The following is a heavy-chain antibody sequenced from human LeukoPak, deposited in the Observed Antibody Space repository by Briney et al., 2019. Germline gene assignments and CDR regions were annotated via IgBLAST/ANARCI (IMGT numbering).Heavy chain of an antibody. J-gene: IGHJ5*02. CDR1: GYSFTTYW. Sequence: GESLKISCKGSGYSFTTYWIAWVRQMPGKGLEWMGIIYPADSDTRYSPSFQGQVTISADKSITTAYLQWSSLKASDTAMYYCARHDRLSMTSPYSSWGQGTLVIVSA. CDR2: IYPADSDT. CDR3: ARHDRLSMTSPYSS. V-gene: IGHV5-51*01. D-gene: IGHD2/OR15-2a*01.